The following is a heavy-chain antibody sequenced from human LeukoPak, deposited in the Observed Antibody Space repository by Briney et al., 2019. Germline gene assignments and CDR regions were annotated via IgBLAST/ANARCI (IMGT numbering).Heavy chain of an antibody. Sequence: ASVKVSCKASGYTFTGYYMHWVRQAPGQGLEWMGWINPNSGGTNYAQKFQGGVTMTRDTSISTAYMELSRLRSDDTAVYYCARVALRWLQSYYFDYWGQGTLVTVSS. J-gene: IGHJ4*02. D-gene: IGHD5-24*01. CDR1: GYTFTGYY. V-gene: IGHV1-2*02. CDR2: INPNSGGT. CDR3: ARVALRWLQSYYFDY.